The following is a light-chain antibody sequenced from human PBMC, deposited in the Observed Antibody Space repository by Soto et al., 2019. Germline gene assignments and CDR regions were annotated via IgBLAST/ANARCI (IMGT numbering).Light chain of an antibody. Sequence: QSALTQPASVSGSPGQSITISCTGTSSDVGSYNLVSWYQQHPGKAPKLMIYEVSKRPSGVSNNFSGSKSGNTASLTIYGLQAEDEADYYCCSYAGSSTFYVFGTGTKVTVL. V-gene: IGLV2-23*02. CDR1: SSDVGSYNL. J-gene: IGLJ1*01. CDR2: EVS. CDR3: CSYAGSSTFYV.